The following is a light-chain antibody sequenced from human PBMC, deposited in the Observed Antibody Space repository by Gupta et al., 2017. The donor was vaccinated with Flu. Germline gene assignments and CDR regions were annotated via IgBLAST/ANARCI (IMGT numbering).Light chain of an antibody. CDR1: QSIDSAY. V-gene: IGKV3-20*01. J-gene: IGKJ3*01. CDR2: GAS. Sequence: EIVLTQSPGTMPLSPGERATLSCRTSQSIDSAYLAWYQQKPGQAPRLLIYGASRRATGIPDRFSGSGSGTDFTLTISRLEPEDFAVYYCQQYGSSPLFTFGPGTKVDIK. CDR3: QQYGSSPLFT.